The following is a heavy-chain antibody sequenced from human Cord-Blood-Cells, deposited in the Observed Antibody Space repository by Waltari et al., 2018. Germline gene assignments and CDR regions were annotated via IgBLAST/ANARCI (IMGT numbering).Heavy chain of an antibody. CDR3: ARFSDRTAALYYGMDV. CDR1: GGTFSSYA. D-gene: IGHD6-13*01. CDR2: VIPIFGTA. V-gene: IGHV1-69*01. J-gene: IGHJ6*02. Sequence: QVQLVQSGAEVRKPGSSVKVSCKASGGTFSSYAISWVRRPPGHGLEWMGGVIPIFGTANYAQKFQGRVTITADESTSTAYMELSSLRSEDTAVYYCARFSDRTAALYYGMDVWGQGTTVTVSS.